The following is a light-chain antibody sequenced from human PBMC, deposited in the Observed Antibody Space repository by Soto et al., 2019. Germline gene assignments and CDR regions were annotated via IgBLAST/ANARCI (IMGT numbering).Light chain of an antibody. V-gene: IGKV3-15*01. CDR1: QSVSSD. CDR3: QQYNNWPRT. Sequence: EIVMTQSPATLSVSPGERATLSCRASQSVSSDLAWYHQKPGQAPRLLIYGASTRATGIPARFSGSGSGTEFTLTIKSMQSEDFAVYYCQQYNNWPRTFGQGTKVDI. J-gene: IGKJ1*01. CDR2: GAS.